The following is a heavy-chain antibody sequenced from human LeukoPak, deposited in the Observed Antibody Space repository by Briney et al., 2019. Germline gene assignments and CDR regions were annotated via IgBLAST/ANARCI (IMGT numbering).Heavy chain of an antibody. Sequence: SETLSLTCTVSGGSFSTYYWSWIRQPPGKGLEWIAYIYYSGSTNYNPSLQSRVTISVDTSKNQFSLRLSSVTAADTAVYYCAREYSYYDSSGYYYGSGYFDYWGQGTLVTVSS. J-gene: IGHJ4*02. CDR1: GGSFSTYY. D-gene: IGHD3-22*01. V-gene: IGHV4-59*01. CDR3: AREYSYYDSSGYYYGSGYFDY. CDR2: IYYSGST.